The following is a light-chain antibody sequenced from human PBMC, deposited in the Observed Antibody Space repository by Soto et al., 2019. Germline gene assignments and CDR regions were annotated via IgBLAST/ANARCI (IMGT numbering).Light chain of an antibody. Sequence: VLTHSPATLSLSPGERATLSCRASQSFLGLLAWYQQKPGQAPRLLIYDAYNRATGIPPRFSGSGSGTDFTLTISSLEPEDSAVYYCQQRHMWPIKFGQGTRLEIK. CDR1: QSFLGL. CDR2: DAY. J-gene: IGKJ5*01. CDR3: QQRHMWPIK. V-gene: IGKV3-11*01.